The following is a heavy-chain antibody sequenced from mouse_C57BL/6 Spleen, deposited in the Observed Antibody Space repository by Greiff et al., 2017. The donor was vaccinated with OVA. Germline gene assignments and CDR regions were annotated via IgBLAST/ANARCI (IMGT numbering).Heavy chain of an antibody. Sequence: VQLQQPGAELVMPGASVKLSCKASGYTLTSYWMHWVKQRPGQGLEWIGEIDPSDSYTNYNQKFKGKSTLTVDKSSSTAYMQLSSLTSEDSAVYYCALDSSGYFDYWGQGTTLTVSS. V-gene: IGHV1-69*01. J-gene: IGHJ2*01. CDR2: IDPSDSYT. CDR3: ALDSSGYFDY. CDR1: GYTLTSYW. D-gene: IGHD3-2*02.